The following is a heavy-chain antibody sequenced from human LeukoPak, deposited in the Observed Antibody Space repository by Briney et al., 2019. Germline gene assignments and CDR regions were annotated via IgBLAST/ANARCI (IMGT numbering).Heavy chain of an antibody. Sequence: PGRSLRLSCAASGFTFSSYGMHWVRQAPGKGLEWVSYISSSGSTIYYADSVKGRFTISRDNAKNSLYLQMNSLRAEDTAVYYCARERAWQSAGPDYWGQGTLVTVSS. CDR3: ARERAWQSAGPDY. J-gene: IGHJ4*02. CDR2: ISSSGSTI. CDR1: GFTFSSYG. V-gene: IGHV3-48*04.